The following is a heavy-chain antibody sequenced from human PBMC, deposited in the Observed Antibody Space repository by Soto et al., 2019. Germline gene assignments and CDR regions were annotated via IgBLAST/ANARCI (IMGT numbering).Heavy chain of an antibody. CDR1: GFTFSSYA. Sequence: EVQLLESGGGLVQPGGSLRLSCAASGFTFSSYAMSWVRQAPGKGLEWVSAISGSGGSTYYADSVNGRFTISRDNSKNTLYLQMNSLRAEDTAVYYCAKDNDYYDSSGYFPYWGQGTLVTVSS. CDR3: AKDNDYYDSSGYFPY. V-gene: IGHV3-23*01. J-gene: IGHJ4*02. D-gene: IGHD3-22*01. CDR2: ISGSGGST.